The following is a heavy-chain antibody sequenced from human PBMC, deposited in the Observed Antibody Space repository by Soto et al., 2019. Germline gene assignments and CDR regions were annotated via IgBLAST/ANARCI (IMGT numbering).Heavy chain of an antibody. CDR1: GGSFSGYY. Sequence: PSETLSLTCAVYGGSFSGYYWSWIRQPPGKGLEWIGEINHSGSTNYNPSLKSRVTISVDTSKDQFSLKLSSVTAADTAVYYCARDYSSSLDPWGQGTLVTVSS. D-gene: IGHD6-6*01. J-gene: IGHJ5*02. CDR2: INHSGST. V-gene: IGHV4-34*01. CDR3: ARDYSSSLDP.